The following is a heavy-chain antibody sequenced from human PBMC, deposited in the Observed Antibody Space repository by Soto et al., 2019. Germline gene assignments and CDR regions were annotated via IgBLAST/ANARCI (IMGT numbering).Heavy chain of an antibody. D-gene: IGHD2-2*01. J-gene: IGHJ6*02. V-gene: IGHV1-69*01. CDR2: IIPIFGTA. CDR1: GGTFSSYA. Sequence: QVQLVQSGAEVKKPGSSVKVSCKASGGTFSSYAISWVRQAPGQGLEWMGGIIPIFGTANYAQKFQGRVTIPADESTSTAYMELSSLRSEDTAVYYCALIRSTSCCYYYYYGMDVWGQGTTVTVSS. CDR3: ALIRSTSCCYYYYYGMDV.